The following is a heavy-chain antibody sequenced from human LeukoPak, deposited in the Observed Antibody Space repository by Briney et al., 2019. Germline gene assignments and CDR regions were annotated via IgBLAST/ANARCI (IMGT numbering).Heavy chain of an antibody. V-gene: IGHV3-48*01. J-gene: IGHJ4*02. CDR3: ARWGTPRGDY. D-gene: IGHD1-14*01. Sequence: TGGSLRLSCAASGFTFSSYSMNWVRQAPGKGLEWVSYISSSSRTIYYADSVKGRFTISRDNAKNSLYLQMNSLRAEDTAVYYCARWGTPRGDYWGQGTLVTVSS. CDR2: ISSSSRTI. CDR1: GFTFSSYS.